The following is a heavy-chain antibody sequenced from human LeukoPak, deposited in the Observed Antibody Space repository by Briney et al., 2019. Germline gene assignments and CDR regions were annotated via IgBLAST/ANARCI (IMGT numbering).Heavy chain of an antibody. Sequence: GGSLRLSCAASGFTFSSYAVSWVRQAPGKGLEWVSAISGSGGSTYYADSVKGRFTISRDNSKNTLYLQMNSLRAEDTAVYYCAKDQHSSDGSWYYWGQGTLVTVSS. V-gene: IGHV3-23*01. D-gene: IGHD6-19*01. J-gene: IGHJ4*02. CDR3: AKDQHSSDGSWYY. CDR1: GFTFSSYA. CDR2: ISGSGGST.